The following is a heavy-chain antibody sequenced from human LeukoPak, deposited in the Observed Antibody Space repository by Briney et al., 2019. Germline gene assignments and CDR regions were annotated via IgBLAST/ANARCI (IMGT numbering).Heavy chain of an antibody. Sequence: PSETLSLTCTVFGASISSHYWSWIRQSPGKGLEWIGDIYSSGGTNYRASLDSRVTISLDTSKSQFSPNLRSVTAADTAVYYCARVSERRGWFDPWGQGTLVTVSS. V-gene: IGHV4-59*11. D-gene: IGHD1-1*01. CDR2: IYSSGGT. CDR3: ARVSERRGWFDP. CDR1: GASISSHY. J-gene: IGHJ5*02.